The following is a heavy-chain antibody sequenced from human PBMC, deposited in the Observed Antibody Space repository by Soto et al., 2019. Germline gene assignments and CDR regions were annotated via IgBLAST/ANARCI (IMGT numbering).Heavy chain of an antibody. CDR2: IIPIFGTA. V-gene: IGHV1-69*13. CDR3: ARASSNYYDSRPFDY. CDR1: GGTFSSYA. Sequence: EASVKVSCKASGGTFSSYAISWVRQAPGQGLEWMGGIIPIFGTANYAQKFQGRVTITADESTNTAYMELSSLRSEDTAVYYCARASSNYYDSRPFDYWGQGTLVTVSS. J-gene: IGHJ4*02. D-gene: IGHD3-22*01.